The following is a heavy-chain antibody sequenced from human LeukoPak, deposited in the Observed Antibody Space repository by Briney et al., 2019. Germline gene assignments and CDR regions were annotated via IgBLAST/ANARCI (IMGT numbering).Heavy chain of an antibody. V-gene: IGHV1-69*13. CDR3: ARHPLASLVAADDY. Sequence: ASVKVSCKASGGTFSSYAISWVRRAPGQGLEWMGGIIPIFGTANYAQKFQGRVTITADESTSTAYMELSSLRSEDTAVYYCARHPLASLVAADDYWGQGTLVTVSS. CDR2: IIPIFGTA. J-gene: IGHJ4*02. D-gene: IGHD2-15*01. CDR1: GGTFSSYA.